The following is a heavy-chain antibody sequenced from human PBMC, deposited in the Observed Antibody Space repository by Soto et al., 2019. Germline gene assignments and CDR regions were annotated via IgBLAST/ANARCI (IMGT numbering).Heavy chain of an antibody. J-gene: IGHJ4*02. CDR1: GYTFSDSA. CDR2: IRSKANNYAT. Sequence: EVQLVESGRGLVQPGGSLKLSCAASGYTFSDSAMHWVRQASGKGLEWVGRIRSKANNYATVYGASVRGRFTISRDDSKNTAYLQMNSLKTEDTAVYYCARLWSEREPNFDYWGQGTLVSVSS. V-gene: IGHV3-73*02. CDR3: ARLWSEREPNFDY. D-gene: IGHD1-26*01.